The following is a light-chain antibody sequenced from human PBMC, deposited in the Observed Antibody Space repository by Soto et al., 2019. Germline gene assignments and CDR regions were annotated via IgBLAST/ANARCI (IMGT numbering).Light chain of an antibody. V-gene: IGLV2-14*03. CDR1: SSDVGAYNY. CDR3: SSFAGSRVLV. Sequence: QSALTPPASVSGSPGQSITISCTGTSSDVGAYNYVSWYQQHPGKAPKLIIYEVSDRPSGVSNRFSGSKSGNTASLTISGLQAEDEADYYCSSFAGSRVLVLGGGTQLTVL. J-gene: IGLJ2*01. CDR2: EVS.